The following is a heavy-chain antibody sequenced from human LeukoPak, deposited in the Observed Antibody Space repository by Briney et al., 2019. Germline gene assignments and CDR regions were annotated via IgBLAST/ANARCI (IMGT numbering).Heavy chain of an antibody. CDR3: AARPIAAANWFDP. D-gene: IGHD6-13*01. Sequence: SETLSLTCTVSGGSITSYSWTWIRQPPGKGLEWIGYMYYSGSTNYNPSLKSRVTISVDTSKNQFSLNLRSVTAADTAVYYCAARPIAAANWFDPWGQGTLVTVSS. CDR2: MYYSGST. V-gene: IGHV4-59*08. CDR1: GGSITSYS. J-gene: IGHJ5*02.